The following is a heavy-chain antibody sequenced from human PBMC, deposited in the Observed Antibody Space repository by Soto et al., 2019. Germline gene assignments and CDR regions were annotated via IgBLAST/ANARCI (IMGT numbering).Heavy chain of an antibody. CDR1: GFTFSNYG. V-gene: IGHV3-33*01. J-gene: IGHJ4*02. D-gene: IGHD6-13*01. Sequence: QVQLVESGGGVVQPGRSLRLSCAASGFTFSNYGMHWVRQAPGKGLEWVAVIWHDGSNKDYADSVKGRLTLSRNNSNNTLYLQMNSLRAEDTAVYYCAREGGIAAAGGFDYWGQGTLVTVSS. CDR2: IWHDGSNK. CDR3: AREGGIAAAGGFDY.